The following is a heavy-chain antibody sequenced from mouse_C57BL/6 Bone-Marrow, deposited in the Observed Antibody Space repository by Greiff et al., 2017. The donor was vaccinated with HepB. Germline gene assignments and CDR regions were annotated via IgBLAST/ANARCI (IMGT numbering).Heavy chain of an antibody. CDR1: GFSLTSYG. Sequence: QVQLKESGPGLVAPSQSLSITCTVSGFSLTSYGVHWVRQPPGKGLEWLVVIWSDGSTTYNSALKSRLSISKDNSKSQVFLKMNSLQTDDTAMYYCARHEGLRITTTMDYWGQGTSVTVSS. D-gene: IGHD1-1*01. J-gene: IGHJ4*01. CDR2: IWSDGST. V-gene: IGHV2-6-1*01. CDR3: ARHEGLRITTTMDY.